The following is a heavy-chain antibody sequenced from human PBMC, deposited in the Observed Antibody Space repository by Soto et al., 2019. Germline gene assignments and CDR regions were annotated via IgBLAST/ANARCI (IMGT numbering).Heavy chain of an antibody. J-gene: IGHJ2*01. CDR1: GFTFSSYA. D-gene: IGHD3-22*01. CDR3: ARERYYYDSSSRGIGWYFDL. CDR2: ISDDGSNK. Sequence: QVQLVESGGGVVQPGRSLRLSCAASGFTFSSYAMHWVRQAPGKGLEWVAVISDDGSNKYYADSVKGRFTISRDNSKNTLYLQMNSLRAEDTAVYYCARERYYYDSSSRGIGWYFDLWGRGTLVTVFS. V-gene: IGHV3-30-3*01.